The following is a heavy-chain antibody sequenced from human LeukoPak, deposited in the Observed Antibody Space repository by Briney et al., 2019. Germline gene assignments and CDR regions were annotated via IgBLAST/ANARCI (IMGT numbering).Heavy chain of an antibody. V-gene: IGHV3-23*01. J-gene: IGHJ4*02. CDR1: GFTFSSYS. CDR3: AKDVTSNEYKYGDYVS. Sequence: GGSLRLSCAAPGFTFSSYSMNWVRQAPGKGLEWVSAISGSGGRTYYANSAKGRFTISRDNSKNTLYLQMNGLRTEDTAVYYCAKDVTSNEYKYGDYVSWGQGTLVTVSS. CDR2: ISGSGGRT. D-gene: IGHD5-24*01.